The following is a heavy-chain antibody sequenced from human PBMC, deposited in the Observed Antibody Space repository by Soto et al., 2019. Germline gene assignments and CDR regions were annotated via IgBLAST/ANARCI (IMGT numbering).Heavy chain of an antibody. V-gene: IGHV3-23*01. D-gene: IGHD1-26*01. CDR3: AKDQEPRYSASYYYYYGMDV. CDR2: ISGSGGST. J-gene: IGHJ6*02. CDR1: GFTFSSYA. Sequence: GGSLRLFCAASGFTFSSYAMSWVRQAPGKGLEWVSAISGSGGSTYYADSVKGRFTISRDNSKNTLYLQMNSLRAEDTAVYYCAKDQEPRYSASYYYYYGMDVWGQGTSVTLSS.